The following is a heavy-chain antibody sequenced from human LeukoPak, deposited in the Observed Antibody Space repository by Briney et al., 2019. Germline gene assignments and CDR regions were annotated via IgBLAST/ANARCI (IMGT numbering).Heavy chain of an antibody. V-gene: IGHV1-18*01. CDR3: ARDLRIAAAGTGEYFQH. CDR1: GYTFTNYA. D-gene: IGHD6-13*01. J-gene: IGHJ1*01. Sequence: ASVKVSCKASGYTFTNYAISWVRQAPGQGLEWMGWISAYNGNTNYAQKLQGRVTMTTDTSTSTAYMELRSLRSDDTAVYYCARDLRIAAAGTGEYFQHWGQGTLVTVSS. CDR2: ISAYNGNT.